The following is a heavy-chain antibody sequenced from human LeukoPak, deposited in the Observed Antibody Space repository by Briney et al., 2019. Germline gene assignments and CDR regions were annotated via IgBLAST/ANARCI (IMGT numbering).Heavy chain of an antibody. V-gene: IGHV3-30-3*01. CDR2: ISYDGSNK. D-gene: IGHD6-6*01. J-gene: IGHJ4*02. CDR1: GFTFSSYA. Sequence: GGSLRLSCAASGFTFSSYAMHWVRQAPGKGLEWVAVISYDGSNKYYADSVKGRFTISRDNSKNTLYLQMNSLRAEDTAVYYCARVGSSSPFDYWGQGTLVTVSS. CDR3: ARVGSSSPFDY.